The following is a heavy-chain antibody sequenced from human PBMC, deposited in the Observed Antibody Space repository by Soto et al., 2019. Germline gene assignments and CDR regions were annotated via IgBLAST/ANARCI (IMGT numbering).Heavy chain of an antibody. V-gene: IGHV3-21*01. CDR3: AREVDDFWSGSTTGPYGIDV. CDR2: ISSSSSYI. CDR1: GFTFSSYN. J-gene: IGHJ6*02. Sequence: PGGSLRLSCAASGFTFSSYNMNWVRQAPGKALEWVSSISSSSSYIYYADSVKGRFTISRDNAKNSLYLQMNSLRAEDTAVYYCAREVDDFWSGSTTGPYGIDVWGQGTTVTVYS. D-gene: IGHD3-3*01.